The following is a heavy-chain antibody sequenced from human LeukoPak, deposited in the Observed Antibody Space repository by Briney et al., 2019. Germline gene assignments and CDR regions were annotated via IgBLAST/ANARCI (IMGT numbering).Heavy chain of an antibody. Sequence: GGSLRLSCAASGFTFSSYAMSWVRQAPGKRLEWVSAISGSGGSTYYADSVKGRFTISRDNSKNTLYLQMNSLRAEDTAVYYCAKEIDYYGSGSQVGGWDYWGQGTLVTVSS. J-gene: IGHJ4*02. CDR2: ISGSGGST. V-gene: IGHV3-23*01. CDR1: GFTFSSYA. CDR3: AKEIDYYGSGSQVGGWDY. D-gene: IGHD3-10*01.